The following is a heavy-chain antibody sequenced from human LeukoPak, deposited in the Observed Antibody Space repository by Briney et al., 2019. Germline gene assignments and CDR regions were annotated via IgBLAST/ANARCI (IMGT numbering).Heavy chain of an antibody. J-gene: IGHJ4*02. CDR2: INPSGGST. V-gene: IGHV1-46*01. D-gene: IGHD1-26*01. CDR3: ARGRGSHHGDY. Sequence: ASVKVSCKASGYTFTSYDINWVRQAPGQGLEWMGIINPSGGSTSYAQKFQGRVTMTRDTSTSTVYMELSSLRSEDTAVYYCARGRGSHHGDYWGQGTLVTVSS. CDR1: GYTFTSYD.